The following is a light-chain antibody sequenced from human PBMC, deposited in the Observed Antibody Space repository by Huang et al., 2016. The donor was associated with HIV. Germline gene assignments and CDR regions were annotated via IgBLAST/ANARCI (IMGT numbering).Light chain of an antibody. CDR2: CGS. J-gene: IGKJ4*01. Sequence: DIVMTQSPLSLPVTPGEPASISCRSSQSLLHSNGYTYLDWYLQKPGQSPQLLIYCGSNRASGVPDRFSGSGSGTDFTLKISRVEAEDVGVYYCMQALQAPLTFGGGTKVEIK. V-gene: IGKV2-28*01. CDR1: QSLLHSNGYTY. CDR3: MQALQAPLT.